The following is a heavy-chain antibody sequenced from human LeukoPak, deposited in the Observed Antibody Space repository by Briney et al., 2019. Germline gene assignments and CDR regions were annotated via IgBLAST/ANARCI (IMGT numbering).Heavy chain of an antibody. Sequence: SETLSLTCSVSGGSISRSSYYWGWIRQPPGKGLEWIASIYYSGSTYYNASLKSRVTISVDTSKSQFSLKLRSVTAADTAVYYCARPDYGDYLFAFDIWGQGTMVTVSS. V-gene: IGHV4-39*01. CDR3: ARPDYGDYLFAFDI. CDR2: IYYSGST. D-gene: IGHD4-17*01. CDR1: GGSISRSSYY. J-gene: IGHJ3*02.